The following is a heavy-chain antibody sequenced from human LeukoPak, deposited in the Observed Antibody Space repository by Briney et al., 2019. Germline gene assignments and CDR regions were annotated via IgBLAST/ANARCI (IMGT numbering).Heavy chain of an antibody. CDR2: INPNSGGT. V-gene: IGHV1-2*02. CDR1: GYTSTGYY. J-gene: IGHJ3*02. D-gene: IGHD4-17*01. CDR3: ARIKTTVPTGGAFDI. Sequence: ASVKVSCKASGYTSTGYYMHWVRQAPGQGLEWMGWINPNSGGTNYAQKFQGRVTMTRDTSISTAYMELSRLRSDDTAVYYCARIKTTVPTGGAFDIWGQGTMVTVSS.